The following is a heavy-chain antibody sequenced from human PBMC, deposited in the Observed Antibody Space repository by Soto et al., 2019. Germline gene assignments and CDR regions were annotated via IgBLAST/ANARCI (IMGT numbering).Heavy chain of an antibody. V-gene: IGHV4-61*01. CDR3: ACYDFWSGYSHYYYYGMDV. D-gene: IGHD3-3*01. CDR1: GGSVSSGSYY. J-gene: IGHJ6*02. CDR2: IYYSGST. Sequence: SETLSLTCTVSGGSVSSGSYYWSWIRQPPGKGLEWIGYIYYSGSTNYNPSLKSRVTISVDTSKNQSSLKLSSLRSEDTAVYYCACYDFWSGYSHYYYYGMDVWGQGTTVTVSS.